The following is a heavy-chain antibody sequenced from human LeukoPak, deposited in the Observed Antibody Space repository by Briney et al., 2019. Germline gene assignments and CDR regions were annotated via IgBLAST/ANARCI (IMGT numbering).Heavy chain of an antibody. CDR2: IDHSGST. J-gene: IGHJ5*02. D-gene: IGHD3-10*01. V-gene: IGHV4-34*01. CDR3: ARVYVTVVRGRWFDP. CDR1: GGSLSGYS. Sequence: SETLSLTCAVYGGSLSGYSWTWIRRPPGKGLEWIGEIDHSGSTNYNASLTSRVIISADTSQNQFSLKLTSVTVADTAVYYCARVYVTVVRGRWFDPWGQGTLVTVSS.